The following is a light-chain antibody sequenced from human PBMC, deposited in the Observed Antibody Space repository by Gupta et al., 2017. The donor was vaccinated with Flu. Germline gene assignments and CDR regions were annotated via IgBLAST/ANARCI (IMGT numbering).Light chain of an antibody. CDR3: QQYNSYLYT. CDR1: QSISSW. Sequence: DIQMPKSPSTLSASVGDRVTITCRASQSISSWLAWYQQKPGKAPKLLIYKASSLESGVPSRFSGSGSGTEFTLTISSLQPDDFATYYCQQYNSYLYTFGQGTKLEIK. J-gene: IGKJ2*01. V-gene: IGKV1-5*03. CDR2: KAS.